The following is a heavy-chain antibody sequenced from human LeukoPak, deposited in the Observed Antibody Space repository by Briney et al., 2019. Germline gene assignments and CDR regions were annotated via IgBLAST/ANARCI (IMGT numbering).Heavy chain of an antibody. CDR1: GFTFSSYA. Sequence: PGGSLRLSCAASGFTFSSYAMNWVRQAPGKGLEWVSAISGSGGSTYYADSVKGRFTISRDNSKNTLYLQMNSLRAEDTAVYYCASTPFYDYVWGSYRYRGLFDNWGQGTPVSVSS. V-gene: IGHV3-23*01. D-gene: IGHD3-16*02. J-gene: IGHJ4*02. CDR3: ASTPFYDYVWGSYRYRGLFDN. CDR2: ISGSGGST.